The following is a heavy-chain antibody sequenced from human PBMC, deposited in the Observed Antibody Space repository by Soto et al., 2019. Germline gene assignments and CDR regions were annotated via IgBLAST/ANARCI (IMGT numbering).Heavy chain of an antibody. D-gene: IGHD2-15*01. CDR2: ISSTSSAI. CDR3: ARGWGCSSGSCYFTS. V-gene: IGHV3-48*04. Sequence: DVQLVESGGGLVQPGGSLTLSCAASGFTFGSYSMNWVRQAPGKGLEWVSYISSTSSAIWYADSLKGRFIISRDNAENSLYLQMHSLRAADTAVYFCARGWGCSSGSCYFTSWGQGTLVTVSS. J-gene: IGHJ5*02. CDR1: GFTFGSYS.